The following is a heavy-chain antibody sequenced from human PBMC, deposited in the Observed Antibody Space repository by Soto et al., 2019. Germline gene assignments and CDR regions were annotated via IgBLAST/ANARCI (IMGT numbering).Heavy chain of an antibody. D-gene: IGHD3-22*01. CDR1: GGSISSYY. Sequence: PSETLSLTCTVSGGSISSYYWSWIRQRPGEGLEWIGYTFYSGSTYYNPSLNSRVTISLDMSNNQFSLELTSVTAADTAVYFCASLKKDYYDSSGYYAFDYWGQGTLVTVSS. J-gene: IGHJ4*02. V-gene: IGHV4-59*12. CDR3: ASLKKDYYDSSGYYAFDY. CDR2: TFYSGST.